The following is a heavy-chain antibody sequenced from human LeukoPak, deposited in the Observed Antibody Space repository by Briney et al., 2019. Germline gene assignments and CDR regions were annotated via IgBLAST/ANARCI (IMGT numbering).Heavy chain of an antibody. D-gene: IGHD1-14*01. Sequence: GESLKISCKGSGYTFSSYWIGWVRQMPGKGLEWMGIIYPTDSDTRYSPSFQGQVTISVDKSISTAYLQWSSLKTSDSAMYYCARHPNYCRGGTCYSSNYFDYWGQGTLVTVSS. J-gene: IGHJ4*02. CDR3: ARHPNYCRGGTCYSSNYFDY. CDR2: IYPTDSDT. V-gene: IGHV5-51*01. CDR1: GYTFSSYW.